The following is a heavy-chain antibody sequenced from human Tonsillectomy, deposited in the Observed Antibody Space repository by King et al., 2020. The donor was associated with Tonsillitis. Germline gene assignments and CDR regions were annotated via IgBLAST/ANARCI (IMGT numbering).Heavy chain of an antibody. Sequence: VQLQQWGAGLLKPSETLSLTCAVSGGSLSGHYWSWIRQPPGKGLEWIGEINHSGTSTYNPSLKSRVTMSVDTSKNEFSLKLSSVTAADTAIYYCATHTETTIRTFDYWGQGTLVTVSS. V-gene: IGHV4-34*01. CDR2: INHSGTS. J-gene: IGHJ4*02. D-gene: IGHD4-11*01. CDR1: GGSLSGHY. CDR3: ATHTETTIRTFDY.